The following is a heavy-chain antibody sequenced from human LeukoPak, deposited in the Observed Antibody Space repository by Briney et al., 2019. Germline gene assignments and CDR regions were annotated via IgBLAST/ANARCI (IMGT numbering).Heavy chain of an antibody. CDR2: IYTSGST. CDR1: GGSISSYY. D-gene: IGHD3-10*01. J-gene: IGHJ6*03. CDR3: ARDSFYGSGSYSYYYYYMDV. Sequence: SETLSLTCTVSGGSISSYYWSWIRQPAGKGLEWIGRIYTSGSTNYNPSLKSRVTMSVDTSKNQFSLKLSSVTAADTAVYYCARDSFYGSGSYSYYYYYMDVWGKGTTVTISS. V-gene: IGHV4-4*07.